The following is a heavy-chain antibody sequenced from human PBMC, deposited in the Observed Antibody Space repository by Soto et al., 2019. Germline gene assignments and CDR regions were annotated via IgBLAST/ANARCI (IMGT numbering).Heavy chain of an antibody. CDR1: GDTVSSYG. Sequence: QVHLVQSGAEVKKPGSSVRGSCKASGDTVSSYGIIWVRQAPGQGLECMGGILPMLGTANYAKKFKGRVTINADESTTTTYMELSSLRPEDTAIYYCARGGYNPRGYYYGMDVWGQGTPVTVSS. J-gene: IGHJ6*02. D-gene: IGHD3-10*01. CDR3: ARGGYNPRGYYYGMDV. V-gene: IGHV1-69*12. CDR2: ILPMLGTA.